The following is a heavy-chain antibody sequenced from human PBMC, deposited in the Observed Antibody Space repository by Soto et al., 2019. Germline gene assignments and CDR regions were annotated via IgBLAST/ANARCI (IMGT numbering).Heavy chain of an antibody. Sequence: QVQLQQWGAVLLKPSETLSHTCAVYGGSFSGYYWSWIRQPPGKGLEWIGEINHSGSTNYDPSLKSRVTISVDTSKNQFSLKLSSVTAADTAVYYCARVTGHYYYGMDVWGQGTTVTVSS. CDR2: INHSGST. J-gene: IGHJ6*02. CDR3: ARVTGHYYYGMDV. CDR1: GGSFSGYY. V-gene: IGHV4-34*01.